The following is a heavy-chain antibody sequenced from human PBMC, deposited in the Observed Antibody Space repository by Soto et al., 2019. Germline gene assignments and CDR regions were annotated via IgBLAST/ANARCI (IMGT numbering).Heavy chain of an antibody. CDR2: INPKSGGT. D-gene: IGHD3-10*01. CDR1: GYTFTDYN. CDR3: ARDLGGPASSSVSYTGLDV. J-gene: IGHJ6*02. V-gene: IGHV1-2*04. Sequence: ASVKVSCKASGYTFTDYNIHWVRQAPGQGLEWLGRINPKSGGTSTAQKFQGWVTMTTATSISTASMELTRLTSAADTAVYYCARDLGGPASSSVSYTGLDVWGQGTTVTVYS.